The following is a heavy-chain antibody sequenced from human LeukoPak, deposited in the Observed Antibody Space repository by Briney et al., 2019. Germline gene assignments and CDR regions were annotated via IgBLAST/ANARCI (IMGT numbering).Heavy chain of an antibody. CDR1: GFTYGTYW. CDR3: ATVAGDCSGGRCYLLRFDY. CDR2: IKQDGSQK. D-gene: IGHD2-15*01. J-gene: IGHJ4*02. V-gene: IGHV3-7*01. Sequence: GGSLRLSCVGSGFTYGTYWMTWFRQAPGKGLEWVANIKQDGSQKNYVDSVKGRFTISRDNAKDSLYLQMNSLRGDDTAVYYCATVAGDCSGGRCYLLRFDYWGQGTLVTVSS.